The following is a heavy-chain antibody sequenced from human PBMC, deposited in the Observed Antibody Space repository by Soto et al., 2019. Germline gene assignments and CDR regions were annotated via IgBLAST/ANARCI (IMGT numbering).Heavy chain of an antibody. CDR1: GGSISSYY. CDR2: IYYSGST. CDR3: ARDQYYDSSLWGFAFDI. V-gene: IGHV4-59*01. D-gene: IGHD3-22*01. J-gene: IGHJ3*02. Sequence: SETLSLTCTVSGGSISSYYWIWIRQPPGKGLEWIGYIYYSGSTNYNPSLKSRVTISVDTSKNQFSLKLSSVTAADTAVYYCARDQYYDSSLWGFAFDIWGQGTMVTVSS.